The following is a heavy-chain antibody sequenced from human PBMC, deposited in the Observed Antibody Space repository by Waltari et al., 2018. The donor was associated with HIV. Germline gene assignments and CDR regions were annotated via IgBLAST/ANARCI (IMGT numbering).Heavy chain of an antibody. J-gene: IGHJ4*02. Sequence: QLQLLESGPGLVEPSQNLSLTCTGSGGSISNGGYYWNWIRQHPGKGLEWIGYIYYSGTIYYNPSLKSRVTISIDTSKNQFSLKLTSMTAADTAVYYCASRSGGSSRPFDYWGQGTPVTVSS. CDR3: ASRSGGSSRPFDY. D-gene: IGHD6-13*01. CDR1: GGSISNGGYY. CDR2: IYYSGTI. V-gene: IGHV4-31*03.